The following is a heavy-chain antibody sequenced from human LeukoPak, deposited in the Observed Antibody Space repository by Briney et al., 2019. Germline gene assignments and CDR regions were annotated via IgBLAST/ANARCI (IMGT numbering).Heavy chain of an antibody. CDR1: GGSFSGYY. D-gene: IGHD4-23*01. CDR3: ARVTTVVTPTDYYYMDV. Sequence: SETLSLTCAVYGGSFSGYYWSWIRQPPGKGLEWLGEINHSGSTNYNPSLKSRVTISVDTSKNQFSLKLSSVTAADTAVYYCARVTTVVTPTDYYYMDVWGKGTTVTVSS. CDR2: INHSGST. V-gene: IGHV4-34*01. J-gene: IGHJ6*03.